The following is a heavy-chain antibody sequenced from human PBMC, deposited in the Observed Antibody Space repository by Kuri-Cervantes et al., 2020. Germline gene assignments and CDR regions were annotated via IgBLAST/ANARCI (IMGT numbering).Heavy chain of an antibody. J-gene: IGHJ4*02. D-gene: IGHD3-3*01. V-gene: IGHV1-46*01. CDR3: ARGPNLFRITIFGVPPPHFDY. Sequence: GGSLRLSCAASGFTFSSYAMHWVRQAPGQGLEWMGIINPSGGSTSYAQKFQGRVTMTRDTSASTAYMELSSLRSEDMAVYYCARGPNLFRITIFGVPPPHFDYWGQGTLVTVSS. CDR2: INPSGGST. CDR1: GFTFSSYA.